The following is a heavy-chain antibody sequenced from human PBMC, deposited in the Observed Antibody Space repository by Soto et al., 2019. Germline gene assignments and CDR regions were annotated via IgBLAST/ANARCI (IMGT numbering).Heavy chain of an antibody. D-gene: IGHD6-19*01. CDR3: ARDRNRWLARNWFDP. Sequence: QVQLVQSGAEVKKPGSSVKVSCKASGGTFSSYAISWVRQAPGQGLEWMGGIIPIFGTANYAQKFQGRVTITADESTSTAYRELSSLRSEDTAVYYCARDRNRWLARNWFDPWGQGTLVTVSS. CDR2: IIPIFGTA. V-gene: IGHV1-69*01. CDR1: GGTFSSYA. J-gene: IGHJ5*02.